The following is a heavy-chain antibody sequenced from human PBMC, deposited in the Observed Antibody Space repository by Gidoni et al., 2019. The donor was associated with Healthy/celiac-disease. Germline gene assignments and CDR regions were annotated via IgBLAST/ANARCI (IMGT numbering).Heavy chain of an antibody. CDR2: INHSGST. Sequence: QVQLQQSGPGLSKPSETLSLTCAVYGGSFSGYYWRSIRLPPGKGLEWIGEINHSGSTNYNTSIKSRVTISVDTSKNQFSLKLSSVTAADTAVYYCARGVAVAFLDYWGQGTLVTVSS. J-gene: IGHJ4*02. CDR3: ARGVAVAFLDY. D-gene: IGHD6-19*01. CDR1: GGSFSGYY. V-gene: IGHV4-34*01.